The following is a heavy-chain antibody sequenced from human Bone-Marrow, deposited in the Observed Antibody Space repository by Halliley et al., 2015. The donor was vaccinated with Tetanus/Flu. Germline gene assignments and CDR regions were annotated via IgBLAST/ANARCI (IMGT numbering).Heavy chain of an antibody. J-gene: IGHJ6*02. V-gene: IGHV4-34*01. CDR1: GGSFGDSGYY. CDR3: ARGHRVSNGWGTYYNYGMDA. CDR2: IIPYGNI. Sequence: GLVKPSETLTLTCAVYGGSFGDSGYYWNWCRQPPGKGLEWIGEIIPYGNINYNQSLQSQVTISVDTSKNQFSLKLSSVSAADTAVYYCARGHRVSNGWGTYYNYGMDAWGQGTAVSVSS. D-gene: IGHD3-10*01.